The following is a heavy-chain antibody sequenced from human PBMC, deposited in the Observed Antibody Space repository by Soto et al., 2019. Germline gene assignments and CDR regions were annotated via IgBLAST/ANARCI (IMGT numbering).Heavy chain of an antibody. CDR2: FDPEDGET. CDR3: ATGRGSSWPHYYYAGMDV. J-gene: IGHJ6*02. Sequence: QVQLVQSGAEVKKPGASVKVSCKVSGYTLTELSMHWVRQAPGKGLEWMGGFDPEDGETIYAQKFQGRVTMTEDTSTDTDYMELSSLRSEDTTVYYCATGRGSSWPHYYYAGMDVWGQGTTVTVSS. V-gene: IGHV1-24*01. D-gene: IGHD6-13*01. CDR1: GYTLTELS.